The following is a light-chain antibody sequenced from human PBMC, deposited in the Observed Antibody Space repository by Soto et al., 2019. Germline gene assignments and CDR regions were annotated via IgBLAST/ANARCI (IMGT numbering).Light chain of an antibody. CDR3: QQYNEWPYT. V-gene: IGKV3-15*01. Sequence: EIVMTQSPATLSVSPGERATLSCRASQSVSSNLAWYQQKRGQAPMLLIYGASTRASGIPASFSGSGSGTEFTLTISSLQSEDFAVYYCQQYNEWPYTFGQGTKLEIK. CDR2: GAS. CDR1: QSVSSN. J-gene: IGKJ2*01.